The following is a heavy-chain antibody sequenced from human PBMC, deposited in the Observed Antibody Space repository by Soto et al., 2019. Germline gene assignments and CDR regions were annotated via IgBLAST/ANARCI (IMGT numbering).Heavy chain of an antibody. Sequence: GESLQISCKGCGYSFTSYWIGWVRQMPGKGMEWMGIIYPGDSDTRYSPSFQGQVTISADKSISTAYLQWSSLKASDTAMYYCARLRGSMVRGVPFDYWGQGTLVTVSS. D-gene: IGHD3-10*01. CDR2: IYPGDSDT. CDR3: ARLRGSMVRGVPFDY. CDR1: GYSFTSYW. J-gene: IGHJ4*02. V-gene: IGHV5-51*01.